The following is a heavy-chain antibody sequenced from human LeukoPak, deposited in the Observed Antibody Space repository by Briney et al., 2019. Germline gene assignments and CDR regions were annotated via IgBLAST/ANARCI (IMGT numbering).Heavy chain of an antibody. J-gene: IGHJ4*02. V-gene: IGHV6-1*01. D-gene: IGHD6-19*01. CDR2: TYYRSKWYN. CDR1: GDSVSSNSAA. CDR3: AREGPVAGDRCFDY. Sequence: SQTLSLTCAISGDSVSSNSAAWNWLRQSPSRGLEWLGRTYYRSKWYNDYAVSVKSRITVNPDTSKNQFSQQLNSVTPEDTAVYYCAREGPVAGDRCFDYWGQGTLVTVSS.